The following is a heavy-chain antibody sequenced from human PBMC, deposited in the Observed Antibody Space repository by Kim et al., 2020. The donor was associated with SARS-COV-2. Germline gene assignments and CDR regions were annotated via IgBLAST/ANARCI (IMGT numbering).Heavy chain of an antibody. D-gene: IGHD4-17*01. J-gene: IGHJ6*02. CDR1: GGTFSSYA. Sequence: SVKVSCKASGGTFSSYAISWVRQAPGQGLEWMGGIIPIFGTANYAQKFQGRVTITADESTSTAYMELSSLRSEDTAVYYCAREGRDYGDLLYYYGMDVWGQGTTVTVSS. V-gene: IGHV1-69*13. CDR2: IIPIFGTA. CDR3: AREGRDYGDLLYYYGMDV.